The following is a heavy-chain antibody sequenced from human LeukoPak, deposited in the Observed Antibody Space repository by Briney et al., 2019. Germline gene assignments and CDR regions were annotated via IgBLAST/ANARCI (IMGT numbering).Heavy chain of an antibody. CDR1: GVSMSSGAFY. D-gene: IGHD4-17*01. Sequence: SETLSLTCTVSGVSMSSGAFYWSWLRQHPGKGLEWIGNIYCSGSNYYNPSLKSRVTISVDRSKNQFSLKLTSVTAADTAVYYCARAFPFDDYGDPDAFDIWGQGTMVTVSS. CDR2: IYCSGSN. J-gene: IGHJ3*02. V-gene: IGHV4-30-4*08. CDR3: ARAFPFDDYGDPDAFDI.